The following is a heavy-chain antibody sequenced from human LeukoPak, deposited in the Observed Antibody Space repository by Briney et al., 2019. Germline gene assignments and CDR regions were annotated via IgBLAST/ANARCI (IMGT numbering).Heavy chain of an antibody. J-gene: IGHJ4*02. V-gene: IGHV4-59*12. D-gene: IGHD3-22*01. CDR2: IYYSGST. Sequence: SETLSLTCTVSGGSISSYYWSWVRQPPGKGLGWVGDIYYSGSTNYNPSLKSRVTMSVDTSKNQFSLKLSSVTAADTAVYYCARGLYYYDSSGYYDYWGQGTLVTVSS. CDR3: ARGLYYYDSSGYYDY. CDR1: GGSISSYY.